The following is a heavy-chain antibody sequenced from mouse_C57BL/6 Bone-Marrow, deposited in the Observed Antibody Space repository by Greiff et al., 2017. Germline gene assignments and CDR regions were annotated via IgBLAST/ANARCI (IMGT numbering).Heavy chain of an antibody. V-gene: IGHV1-47*01. Sequence: QVQLQQSGAELVKPGASVKMSCKASGYTFTTYPIEWMKQNHGKSLEWIGNFHPYNDDPKYNEKFKGKATLTVEKSSNTVDLEHIRITSADSAVFYCASSTTFFYYFDYWGQGTTLTVSA. J-gene: IGHJ2*01. CDR2: FHPYNDDP. CDR1: GYTFTTYP. CDR3: ASSTTFFYYFDY. D-gene: IGHD5-5*01.